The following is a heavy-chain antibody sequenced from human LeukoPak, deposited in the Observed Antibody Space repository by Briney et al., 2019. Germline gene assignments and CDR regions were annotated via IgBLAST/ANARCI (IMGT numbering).Heavy chain of an antibody. D-gene: IGHD1-1*01. J-gene: IGHJ5*02. CDR3: ARGSLVSNSATGP. V-gene: IGHV4-59*01. Sequence: SETLSLTCTVSGCSISSYYWSWIRQPPGKGLEWIGYIYYSGSTNYNPSPKSRVTISVDTSKNQFSLKLSTVTAADTTVYYCARGSLVSNSATGPWGQGTLVTVSS. CDR2: IYYSGST. CDR1: GCSISSYY.